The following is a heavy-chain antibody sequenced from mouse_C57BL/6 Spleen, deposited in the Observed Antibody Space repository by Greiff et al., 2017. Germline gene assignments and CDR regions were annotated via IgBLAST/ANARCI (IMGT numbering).Heavy chain of an antibody. CDR2: IYPGSGST. CDR1: GYTFTSYW. J-gene: IGHJ2*01. V-gene: IGHV1-55*01. CDR3: ARLNWDGGY. Sequence: VQRVESGAELVKPGASVTMSCKASGYTFTSYWITWVKQRPGQGLEWIGDIYPGSGSTNYNEKFKSKATLTVDTSSSTAYMQLSSLTSEDSAVYYCARLNWDGGYWGQGTTLTVSS. D-gene: IGHD4-1*01.